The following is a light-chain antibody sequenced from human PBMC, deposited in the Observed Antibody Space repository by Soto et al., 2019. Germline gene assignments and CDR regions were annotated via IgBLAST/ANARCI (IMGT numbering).Light chain of an antibody. J-gene: IGKJ1*01. CDR2: TAS. Sequence: DIQMTQSPSSLSASVGDTVTITCRASQSISSHLNWYQQKPGKAPNLLMYTASNLQSGVPSRFSGSGSGTDFTLTISSLQPEDFATYYCQQSYSTSGTFGQGTKV. CDR3: QQSYSTSGT. V-gene: IGKV1-39*01. CDR1: QSISSH.